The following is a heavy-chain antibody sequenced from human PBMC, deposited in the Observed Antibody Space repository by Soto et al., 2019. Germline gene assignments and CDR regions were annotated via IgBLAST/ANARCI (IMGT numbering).Heavy chain of an antibody. D-gene: IGHD3-22*01. V-gene: IGHV3-23*01. CDR3: AKNPGYYYDSTGYHFDY. CDR2: ITGSGVTI. J-gene: IGHJ4*02. Sequence: GGSLRVSWVASGFTFSSYAMSWIRQAPEKGLEWVSDITGSGVTIYYADSVKGRFTISRDNSKNTLYLQMNSLRAEDTAVYYCAKNPGYYYDSTGYHFDYWGQGTLVTVSS. CDR1: GFTFSSYA.